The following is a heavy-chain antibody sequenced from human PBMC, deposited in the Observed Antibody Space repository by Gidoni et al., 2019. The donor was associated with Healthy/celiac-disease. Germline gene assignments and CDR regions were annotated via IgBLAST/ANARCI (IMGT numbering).Heavy chain of an antibody. D-gene: IGHD2-15*01. CDR2: IIPILGIA. CDR1: GGTFSSYA. V-gene: IGHV1-69*04. CDR3: ARDAVWGYCSGGSCPERYFQH. J-gene: IGHJ1*01. Sequence: QVQLVQSGAEVKKPGSSVKVSCKASGGTFSSYAISWVRQAPGQGLEWMGRIIPILGIANYAQKCQGRVTITADKSTSTAYMELSSLRSEDTAVYYCARDAVWGYCSGGSCPERYFQHWGQGTLVTVSS.